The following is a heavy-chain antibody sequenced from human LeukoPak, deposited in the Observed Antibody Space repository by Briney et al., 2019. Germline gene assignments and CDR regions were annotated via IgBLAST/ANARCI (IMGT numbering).Heavy chain of an antibody. V-gene: IGHV4-4*07. CDR1: GGSISSYY. J-gene: IGHJ4*02. CDR2: IYTSGST. D-gene: IGHD2-2*01. Sequence: RSSETLSLTCTVSGGSISSYYWSWIRQPAGKGLEWIGRIYTSGSTNYNPSLKSRVTMSVDTSKNQFSLKLSSVTAADTAVYYCARDYLGYCSSTSCPLFDYWGQGTLVTVSS. CDR3: ARDYLGYCSSTSCPLFDY.